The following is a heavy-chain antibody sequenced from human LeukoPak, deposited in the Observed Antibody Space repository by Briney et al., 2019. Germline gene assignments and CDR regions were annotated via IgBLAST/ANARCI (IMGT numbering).Heavy chain of an antibody. CDR3: AMGGRRLQSAFDY. Sequence: GSLRLSCAASGFTFSSYSMNWVRQAPGKGLEWIGYIYYSGSTNYNPSLKSRVTISVDTSKNQFSLKLSSVTAADTAVYYCAMGGRRLQSAFDYWGQGTLVTVSS. J-gene: IGHJ4*02. D-gene: IGHD5-24*01. V-gene: IGHV4-59*08. CDR2: IYYSGST. CDR1: GFTFSSYS.